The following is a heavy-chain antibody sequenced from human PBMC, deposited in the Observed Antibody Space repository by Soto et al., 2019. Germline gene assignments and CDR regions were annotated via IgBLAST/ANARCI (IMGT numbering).Heavy chain of an antibody. D-gene: IGHD6-6*01. V-gene: IGHV3-30*18. CDR3: AKGGSSRHYYYGMDV. J-gene: IGHJ6*02. Sequence: GGSLRLSCAASGFTFSSYGMHWVRQAPGKGLEWVAVISYDGSNKYYADSVKGRFTISRDNSKNTLYLQMNSLRAEDTAAYYCAKGGSSRHYYYGMDVWRQGTTVTVSS. CDR2: ISYDGSNK. CDR1: GFTFSSYG.